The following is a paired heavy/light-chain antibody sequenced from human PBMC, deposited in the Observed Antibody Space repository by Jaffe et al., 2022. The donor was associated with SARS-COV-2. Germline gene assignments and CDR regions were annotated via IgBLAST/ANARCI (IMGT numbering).Light chain of an antibody. CDR1: SSDIGAYNY. V-gene: IGLV2-14*01. CDR2: GVS. Sequence: QSALTQPASLSGSPGQSITISCTGTSSDIGAYNYVSWFRQEPGTAPKLLIYGVSNRPSGISDRFSGSKSGNTASLTISGLQADDEADYYCNSYTRTTRTHVFGTGTRVTVI. J-gene: IGLJ1*01. CDR3: NSYTRTTRTHV.
Heavy chain of an antibody. CDR1: GYSFSNYW. V-gene: IGHV5-51*01. CDR3: ARGHDGFWDY. J-gene: IGHJ4*02. D-gene: IGHD3-10*01. Sequence: EVQLVQSGAEVKKPGESLKISCKGSGYSFSNYWTGWARQMPGKGLEWMGIINPGDSDTRYSPSFQGQVIVSADKSISTAYLQWSSLRASDSGVYYCARGHDGFWDYWGQGSLVTVSS. CDR2: INPGDSDT.